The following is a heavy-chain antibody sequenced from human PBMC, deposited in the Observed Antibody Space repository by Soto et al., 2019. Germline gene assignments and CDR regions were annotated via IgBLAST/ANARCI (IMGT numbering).Heavy chain of an antibody. CDR3: AKDRSIAAHPTDGFY. Sequence: EVQLLESGGGLVQPGGSLRLSCAASGFTFSSYAMSWVRQAQGKGLEWASAISGSGGSTYYADSVKGRFTISRDNSKNTLYLQMNSLRAEDTAVYYCAKDRSIAAHPTDGFYWGQGTLVTVSS. J-gene: IGHJ4*02. D-gene: IGHD6-6*01. CDR1: GFTFSSYA. V-gene: IGHV3-23*01. CDR2: ISGSGGST.